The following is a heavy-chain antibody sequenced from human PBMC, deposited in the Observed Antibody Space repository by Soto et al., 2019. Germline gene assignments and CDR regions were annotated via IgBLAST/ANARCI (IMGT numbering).Heavy chain of an antibody. J-gene: IGHJ4*02. V-gene: IGHV3-15*01. CDR3: TTGHGSGWYGPVPY. CDR1: GFTFSNAW. Sequence: EVQLVESGGGLVKPGGSLRLSCAASGFTFSNAWMSWVRQAPGKGLEWVGRIKSKTDGGTTDYAAPVKGRFTISRDDSKNTLYLQMNSMKTEDTAVYYCTTGHGSGWYGPVPYWGQGTLVTVSS. CDR2: IKSKTDGGTT. D-gene: IGHD6-19*01.